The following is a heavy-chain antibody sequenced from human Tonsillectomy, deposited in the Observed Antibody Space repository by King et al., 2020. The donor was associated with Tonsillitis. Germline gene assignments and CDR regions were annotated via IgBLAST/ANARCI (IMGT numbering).Heavy chain of an antibody. CDR1: GFTFDDYA. V-gene: IGHV3-9*01. J-gene: IGHJ4*02. CDR3: AKDVLYGSGGYDY. D-gene: IGHD3-10*01. Sequence: EVQLVESGGGLVQPGRSLRLSCAASGFTFDDYAMHWVRQAPGKGLEWVSGISWNRGSIGYADSVKGRFTISRDNAKNSLYLQMNRLRAEDTALYYCAKDVLYGSGGYDYWGQGTLVTVSS. CDR2: ISWNRGSI.